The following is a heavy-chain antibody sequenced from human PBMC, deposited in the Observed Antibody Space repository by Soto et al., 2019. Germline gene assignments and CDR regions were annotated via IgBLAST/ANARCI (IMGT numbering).Heavy chain of an antibody. Sequence: PGGSLRLSCAASGFTFNKHAMNWVRQAPGKGLEWVSAITGRGDSTYYADTVKGRFTISRDNSNNTVYLQMSSLRAEDTAVYYCAKAGPTSGYYYASDYWGQGTLVTVSS. CDR1: GFTFNKHA. D-gene: IGHD3-22*01. CDR2: ITGRGDST. CDR3: AKAGPTSGYYYASDY. V-gene: IGHV3-23*01. J-gene: IGHJ4*02.